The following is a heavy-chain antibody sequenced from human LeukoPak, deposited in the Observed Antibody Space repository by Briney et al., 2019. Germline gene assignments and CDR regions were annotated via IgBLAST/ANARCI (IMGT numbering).Heavy chain of an antibody. D-gene: IGHD3-22*01. J-gene: IGHJ4*02. CDR2: IIPILGIA. CDR1: GGTFSSYA. CDR3: ARGSYYYDSSGKGHY. V-gene: IGHV1-69*04. Sequence: ASVKVSCKASGGTFSSYAISWVRQAPGQGLEWMGRIIPILGIANYAQKFQGRVTITADKSTSTAYMELSSLRSEDTAVYYCARGSYYYDSSGKGHYWGQGTLVTVSS.